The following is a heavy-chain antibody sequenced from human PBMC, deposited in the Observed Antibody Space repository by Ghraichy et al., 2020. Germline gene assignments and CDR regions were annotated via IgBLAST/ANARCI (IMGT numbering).Heavy chain of an antibody. V-gene: IGHV3-23*01. CDR3: AKALHYDSSRGYAYYAMDV. D-gene: IGHD3-3*01. CDR1: GFTFSTYA. J-gene: IGHJ6*02. Sequence: GGSLRLSCAASGFTFSTYAMSWVRQAPGKGLEWVSGISGGGDSTLHADSVKGRFTISRDNSKYTLYLQMNSLTAEDTAVYYCAKALHYDSSRGYAYYAMDVLSQGTTDSVSS. CDR2: ISGGGDST.